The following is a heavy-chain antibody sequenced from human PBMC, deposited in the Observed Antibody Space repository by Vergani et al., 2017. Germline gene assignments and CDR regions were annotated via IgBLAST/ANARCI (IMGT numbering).Heavy chain of an antibody. CDR1: GFTFNHYA. V-gene: IGHV3-23*01. CDR2: ISGSGGST. D-gene: IGHD5-12*01. Sequence: EVQLLESGGDLVQPGGSLRLSCAASGFTFNHYAMNWVRQAPGKGLEWVSGISGSGGSTYYAGSVKGRFTISRDSSKNTLYLQMNNLSAGDTAVYYCANANPRNSGYDYLYYYHAMDVWGQGTTVTVSS. CDR3: ANANPRNSGYDYLYYYHAMDV. J-gene: IGHJ6*02.